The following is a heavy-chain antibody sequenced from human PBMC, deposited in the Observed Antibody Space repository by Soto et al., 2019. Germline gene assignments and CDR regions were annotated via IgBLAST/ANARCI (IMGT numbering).Heavy chain of an antibody. CDR3: AHRRDSSGYYYRGYFDY. D-gene: IGHD3-22*01. CDR2: IYGDDDK. V-gene: IGHV2-5*02. J-gene: IGHJ4*02. Sequence: SGPTLANPTQTLTLTCTFSGFSLSTSGVGVGWIRQPPGKALEWLAPIYGDDDKRYSPSLMSRLTITKDTSNNRVVLTMTNVDPVDTATYYCAHRRDSSGYYYRGYFDYWGQGTPVTVSS. CDR1: GFSLSTSGVG.